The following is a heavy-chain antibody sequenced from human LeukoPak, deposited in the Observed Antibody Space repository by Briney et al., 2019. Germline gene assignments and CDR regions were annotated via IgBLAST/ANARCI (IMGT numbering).Heavy chain of an antibody. Sequence: ASVKVSCKASGYTFTDSYVHWVRQAPGQGLEWMGWINPNTGGTNYAPKFQGRVTMTSDTSITATYMELRRLKSDDTAIYYCARDRPYREYIQMRWLDPWGQGTLVTVSS. CDR1: GYTFTDSY. J-gene: IGHJ5*02. D-gene: IGHD2/OR15-2a*01. CDR2: INPNTGGT. V-gene: IGHV1-2*02. CDR3: ARDRPYREYIQMRWLDP.